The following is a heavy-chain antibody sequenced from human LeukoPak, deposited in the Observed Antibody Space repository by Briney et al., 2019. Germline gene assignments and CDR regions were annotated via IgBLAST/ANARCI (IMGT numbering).Heavy chain of an antibody. CDR2: ISSSSSTI. D-gene: IGHD6-6*01. V-gene: IGHV3-48*01. J-gene: IGHJ4*02. CDR3: ARGRGSSPGGFPYYFDY. CDR1: GFTFSSYS. Sequence: PGGSLRLSCAASGFTFSSYSMNWVRQAPGKGLEWVSYISSSSSTIYYADSVKGRFTISRDNAKNSLYLQMNSLRAEDTAVYYCARGRGSSPGGFPYYFDYWGQGTLVTVST.